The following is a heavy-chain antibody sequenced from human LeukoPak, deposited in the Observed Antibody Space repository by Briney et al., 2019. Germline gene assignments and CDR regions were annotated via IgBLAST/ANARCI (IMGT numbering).Heavy chain of an antibody. CDR2: IYYSGST. CDR3: ARGLELRYYYYYMDV. J-gene: IGHJ6*03. CDR1: GSAISSYY. D-gene: IGHD1-7*01. V-gene: IGHV4-59*01. Sequence: PSETLSLTCTASGSAISSYYWSWTRQPPGTGLDWIGYIYYSGSTNYNPSLKSRVTISVDTSKNQFSLKLSSVTAADTAVYYCARGLELRYYYYYMDVWGKGTTVTVSS.